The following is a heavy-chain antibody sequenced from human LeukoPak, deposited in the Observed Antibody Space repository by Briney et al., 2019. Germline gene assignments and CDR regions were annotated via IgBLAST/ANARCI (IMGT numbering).Heavy chain of an antibody. D-gene: IGHD3-10*01. J-gene: IGHJ4*02. CDR1: GFTVSSNY. CDR2: LHSGGSS. Sequence: GGSLRLSCAVSGFTVSSNYMSWVRQAPGKGLEWVSVLHSGGSSYYADSVKGRFTISRDNSKNTLYPQMNSLRAEDTAVYYCARRWHYGSGDYWGQGTLVTVSS. CDR3: ARRWHYGSGDY. V-gene: IGHV3-53*01.